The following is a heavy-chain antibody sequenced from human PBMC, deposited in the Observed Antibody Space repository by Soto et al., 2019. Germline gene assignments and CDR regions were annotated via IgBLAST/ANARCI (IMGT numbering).Heavy chain of an antibody. CDR3: ARSGSGSYPTCDY. Sequence: QVQLVQSGAEVKKPGASVKVSCKASGYTFTGYYMHWVRQAPGQGLEWMGWINPNSGGTNYAQKFRGCVTMTRDPSISTAYMEVGRLRSDDTAVYYCARSGSGSYPTCDYWGQGTLVTVSS. CDR1: GYTFTGYY. V-gene: IGHV1-2*04. D-gene: IGHD3-10*01. J-gene: IGHJ4*02. CDR2: INPNSGGT.